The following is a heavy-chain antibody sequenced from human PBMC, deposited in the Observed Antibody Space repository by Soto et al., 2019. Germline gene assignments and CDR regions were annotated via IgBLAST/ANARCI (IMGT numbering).Heavy chain of an antibody. V-gene: IGHV3-73*01. CDR2: IRSKANSYAT. CDR3: TRGPNDYPKVYYGMDV. CDR1: GFTFSGSA. Sequence: GGSLRLSCAASGFTFSGSAMHWVRQASGKGLEWVGRIRSKANSYATAYAASVKGRFTISRDDSKNTAYLQMNSLKTEDTAVYYCTRGPNDYPKVYYGMDVWGQGTTVTVSS. D-gene: IGHD4-17*01. J-gene: IGHJ6*02.